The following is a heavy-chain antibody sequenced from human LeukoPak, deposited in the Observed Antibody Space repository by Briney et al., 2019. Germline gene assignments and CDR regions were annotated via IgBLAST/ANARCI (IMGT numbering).Heavy chain of an antibody. V-gene: IGHV3-30*02. CDR2: IRYDGSNK. CDR3: ARDRKLYYDFWSGYYTYYYYYMDV. D-gene: IGHD3-3*01. J-gene: IGHJ6*03. CDR1: GFTFSSYG. Sequence: GGSLRLSCAASGFTFSSYGMHWVRQAPGKGLEWVAFIRYDGSNKYYADSVKGRFTISRDNSKNTLYLQMNSLRAEDTAVYYCARDRKLYYDFWSGYYTYYYYYMDVWGKGTTVTVSS.